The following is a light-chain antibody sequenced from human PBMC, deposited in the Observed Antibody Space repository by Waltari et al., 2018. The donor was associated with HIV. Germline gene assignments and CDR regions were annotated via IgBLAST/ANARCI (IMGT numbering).Light chain of an antibody. Sequence: QSALTQPASVSGSPGQSITISCTGTSGDVGRYNLVSWYQQHPGKAPILKIYEVIKRPSGVSNRVSGSNTRNTASLTISGLQAEDEADYYCCSYAGRRTYVVFGGGTKLTVL. CDR2: EVI. CDR1: SGDVGRYNL. V-gene: IGLV2-23*02. CDR3: CSYAGRRTYVV. J-gene: IGLJ2*01.